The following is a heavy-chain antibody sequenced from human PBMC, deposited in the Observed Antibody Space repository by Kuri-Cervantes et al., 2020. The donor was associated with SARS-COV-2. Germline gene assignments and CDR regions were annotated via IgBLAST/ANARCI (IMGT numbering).Heavy chain of an antibody. CDR2: IYYSGST. CDR1: GGSISSYY. CDR3: ARDQKLVSYPEWLLYDY. D-gene: IGHD3-3*01. J-gene: IGHJ4*02. V-gene: IGHV4-59*12. Sequence: GSLRLSCTVSGGSISSYYWSWIRQPPGKGLEWIGYIYYSGSTNYNPSLKSRVTISVDTSKNQFSLKLSSVTAADTAVYYCARDQKLVSYPEWLLYDYWGQGTLVTVSS.